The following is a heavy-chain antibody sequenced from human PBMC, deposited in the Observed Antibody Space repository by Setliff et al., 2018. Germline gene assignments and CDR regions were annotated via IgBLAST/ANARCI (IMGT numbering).Heavy chain of an antibody. CDR3: ARDSRGLVPAAIEGSYYYYGMDV. J-gene: IGHJ6*02. V-gene: IGHV4-38-2*02. D-gene: IGHD2-2*02. CDR2: ISHSGSA. CDR1: GYSIRSGNY. Sequence: PSETLSLTCAVSGYSIRSGNYWGWIRQPPGKGLEWIGSISHSGSAYYNPSLKSRVTISIDKSRNQFSLNLNSVTAADTAVYYCARDSRGLVPAAIEGSYYYYGMDVWGQGTTVTVSS.